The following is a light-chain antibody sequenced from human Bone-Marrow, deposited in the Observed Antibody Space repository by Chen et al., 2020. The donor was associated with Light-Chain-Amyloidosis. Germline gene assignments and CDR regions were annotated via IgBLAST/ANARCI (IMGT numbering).Light chain of an antibody. CDR3: QHYYGTLLS. J-gene: IGKJ3*01. V-gene: IGKV1-NL1*01. CDR1: QGISNS. CDR2: AAS. Sequence: DIQMTQSPSFLSASVGDRVTITSRASQGISNSLAWYQQKPGKAPKLLLYAASTLESGVPSRCSGSGSGTDYTLTISSLQPEDFATYYCQHYYGTLLSFGPGTKVDIK.